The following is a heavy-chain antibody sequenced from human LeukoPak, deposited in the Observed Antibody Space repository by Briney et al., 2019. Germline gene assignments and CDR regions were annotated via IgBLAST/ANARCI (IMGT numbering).Heavy chain of an antibody. CDR2: ISAYNGNT. J-gene: IGHJ3*02. D-gene: IGHD2-15*01. CDR3: AREVGSWTMGGAFDI. Sequence: ASVKVSCKASGYTFTSYGISWVRQAPGQGLEWMGWISAYNGNTNYAQKLQGRVTMTTDTSTCTAYMELRSLRSDDTAVYYCAREVGSWTMGGAFDIWGQGTMVTVSS. CDR1: GYTFTSYG. V-gene: IGHV1-18*01.